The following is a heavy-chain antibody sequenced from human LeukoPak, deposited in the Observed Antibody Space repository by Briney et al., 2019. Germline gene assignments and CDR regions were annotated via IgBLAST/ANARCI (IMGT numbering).Heavy chain of an antibody. CDR1: GYTFTGYY. V-gene: IGHV1-2*06. Sequence: GASVKVSCKASGYTFTGYYMRWVRQAPGQGLEWMGRINPNSGGTNYAQKFQGRVTMTRDTSISTAYMELSRLRSDDTAVYYCAREPLAAKRNWFDPWGQGTLVTVSS. CDR3: AREPLAAKRNWFDP. D-gene: IGHD2-15*01. J-gene: IGHJ5*02. CDR2: INPNSGGT.